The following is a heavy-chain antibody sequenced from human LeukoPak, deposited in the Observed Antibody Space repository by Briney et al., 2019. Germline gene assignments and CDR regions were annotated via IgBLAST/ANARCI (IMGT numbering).Heavy chain of an antibody. V-gene: IGHV1-24*01. J-gene: IGHJ3*02. D-gene: IGHD3-22*01. CDR2: VDPEDGEA. CDR1: GHTLTEIS. CDR3: VTHFDSSGPDAFDI. Sequence: GASVKVSCKASGHTLTEISMHWVRQAPGKGFEWMGGVDPEDGEAIYALKFQGRVTMTDDPSTDTAYMELSSLRSEDTAVYYCVTHFDSSGPDAFDIWGQGTMVTVSS.